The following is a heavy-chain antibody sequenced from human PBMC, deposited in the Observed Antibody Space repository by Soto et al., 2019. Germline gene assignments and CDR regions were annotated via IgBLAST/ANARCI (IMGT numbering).Heavy chain of an antibody. D-gene: IGHD6-19*01. CDR1: GFTFSNYA. V-gene: IGHV3-23*01. CDR2: VVDSGAST. Sequence: EVQLLESGGGLVQPGGSLRLSCAASGFTFSNYAMTWVRQAPGKGLEWVSSVVDSGASTYYADSVRGRFTISRDNSKDTRYLQMTSLRAEDTAVYYCAKRRSSGSHYVDYWGQGALVTVSS. CDR3: AKRRSSGSHYVDY. J-gene: IGHJ4*02.